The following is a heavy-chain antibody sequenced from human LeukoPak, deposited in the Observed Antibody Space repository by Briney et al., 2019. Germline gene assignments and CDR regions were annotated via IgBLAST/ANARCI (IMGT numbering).Heavy chain of an antibody. CDR1: GFTFSSYA. V-gene: IGHV3-30*18. CDR3: AKVPGSTGYSYFDY. J-gene: IGHJ4*02. CDR2: ISHDGNNK. Sequence: PGGSLRLSCAASGFTFSSYAMSWVRQAPGKGLEWVAVISHDGNNKNYADSVKGRFTISRDNSKNTLYLQMDSLRAEDTAVYYCAKVPGSTGYSYFDYWGQGTLVTVSS. D-gene: IGHD3-22*01.